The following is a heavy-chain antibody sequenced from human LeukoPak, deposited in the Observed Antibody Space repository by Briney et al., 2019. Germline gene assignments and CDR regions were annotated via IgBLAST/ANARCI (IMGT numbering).Heavy chain of an antibody. Sequence: GGSLRLSCAASGFSISNYWMSWVRQAPGKGLEWVAVISYDGSNKYYADSVKGRFTISRDNSKNTLYLQMNSLRAEDTAVYYCAKSCSSTSCFDYWGQGTLVTVSS. CDR1: GFSISNYW. CDR3: AKSCSSTSCFDY. J-gene: IGHJ4*02. D-gene: IGHD2-2*01. CDR2: ISYDGSNK. V-gene: IGHV3-30*18.